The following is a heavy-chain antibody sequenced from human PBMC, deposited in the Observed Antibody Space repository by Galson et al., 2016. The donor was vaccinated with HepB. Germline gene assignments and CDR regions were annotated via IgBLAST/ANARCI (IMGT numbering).Heavy chain of an antibody. CDR2: IYHSGTA. Sequence: SETLSLTCTVSGDSITTNNWWNWVRHVPGKGLEFIGEIYHSGTANYNPSPKSRVTMSVDNSKNQFSLKLTSVTAADTAVYFCARARADTSMLRVDAYWGQGVLVTVSS. J-gene: IGHJ4*02. V-gene: IGHV4-4*02. D-gene: IGHD5-18*01. CDR1: GDSITTNNW. CDR3: ARARADTSMLRVDAY.